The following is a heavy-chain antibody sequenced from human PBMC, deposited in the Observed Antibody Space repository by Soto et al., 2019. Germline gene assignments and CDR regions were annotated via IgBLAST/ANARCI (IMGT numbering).Heavy chain of an antibody. CDR2: IGSNSGGI. CDR3: AKGLSEGYFDY. V-gene: IGHV3-9*01. J-gene: IGHJ4*02. Sequence: EVQLVESGGGLVQPGRSLRLSCAASGFTFDDSAMHWVRQPPGKGLEWVSGIGSNSGGIGYADSVKGRFTISRDNAKNSLYLQMNSLRAEDTALYYFAKGLSEGYFDYWGEGTLVTVSS. CDR1: GFTFDDSA.